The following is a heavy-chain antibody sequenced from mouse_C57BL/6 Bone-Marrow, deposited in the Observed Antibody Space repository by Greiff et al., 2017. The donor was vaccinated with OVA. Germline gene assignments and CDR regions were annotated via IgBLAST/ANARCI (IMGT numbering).Heavy chain of an antibody. Sequence: VKLQESGPGLVQPSQSLSITCTVSGFSLTSYGVHWVRQPPGKGLEWLGVIWSGGSTDYNAAFISRLSISKDNSKSQVFFKMNSLQADDTAIYYCAKTYDWDVRYFDVWGTGTTVTVSS. D-gene: IGHD4-1*01. CDR3: AKTYDWDVRYFDV. J-gene: IGHJ1*03. CDR2: IWSGGST. CDR1: GFSLTSYG. V-gene: IGHV2-4*01.